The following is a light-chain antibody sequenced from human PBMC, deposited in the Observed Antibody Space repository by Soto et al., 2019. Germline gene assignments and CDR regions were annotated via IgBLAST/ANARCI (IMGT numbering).Light chain of an antibody. CDR3: QQRSNWPPWT. V-gene: IGKV3-11*01. J-gene: IGKJ1*01. CDR1: KSVSSS. Sequence: VLTTCPATLSLSPGERATLSCRAGKSVSSSLAWYQQKPGQAPRLLIYDACNRATGIPARFSGSGSGTDFTLTISILEPEYFAVYFCQQRSNWPPWTFGQGTKVDIK. CDR2: DAC.